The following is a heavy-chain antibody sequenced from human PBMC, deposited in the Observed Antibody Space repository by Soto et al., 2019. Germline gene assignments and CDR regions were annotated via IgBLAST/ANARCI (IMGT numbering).Heavy chain of an antibody. D-gene: IGHD3-16*02. CDR3: ARDLSGPLDY. CDR1: GFTFSTYG. J-gene: IGHJ4*02. V-gene: IGHV3-33*01. Sequence: QVQLVESGGGVVQPGGSLRLSCAASGFTFSTYGMHWVRQAPGKGLEWVALIWYDGSNKYYADSVKGRFTISRDISKNTLYLHMKSQRAEDTSVDYCARDLSGPLDYWGQGTPVTVSS. CDR2: IWYDGSNK.